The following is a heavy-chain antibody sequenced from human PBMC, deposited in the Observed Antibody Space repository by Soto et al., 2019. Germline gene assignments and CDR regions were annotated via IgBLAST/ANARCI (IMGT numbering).Heavy chain of an antibody. D-gene: IGHD3-9*01. Sequence: ASVKVSCKASGYTFTSYAMHWVRQAPGQRLEWMGWINAGNGNTKYSQKFQGRVTITRDTSASTAYMELSSLRSEDTAVYYCARLFRYFDGFYFDYWGQGTLVTVSS. V-gene: IGHV1-3*01. CDR2: INAGNGNT. CDR3: ARLFRYFDGFYFDY. J-gene: IGHJ4*02. CDR1: GYTFTSYA.